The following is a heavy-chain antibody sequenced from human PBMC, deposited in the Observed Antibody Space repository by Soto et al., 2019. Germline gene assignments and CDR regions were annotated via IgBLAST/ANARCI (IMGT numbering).Heavy chain of an antibody. CDR3: ARDRWITYYDFWSGPNWFDP. V-gene: IGHV1-18*01. CDR2: ISAYNGNT. CDR1: GYTFTSYG. D-gene: IGHD3-3*01. Sequence: QVQLVQSGAEVKKPGASVKVSCKASGYTFTSYGISWVRQAPGQGLEWMGGISAYNGNTNYAQKLQGRVTMTTDTSTSTAYMELRSLRSDDTAVYYCARDRWITYYDFWSGPNWFDPWGQGTLVTVSS. J-gene: IGHJ5*02.